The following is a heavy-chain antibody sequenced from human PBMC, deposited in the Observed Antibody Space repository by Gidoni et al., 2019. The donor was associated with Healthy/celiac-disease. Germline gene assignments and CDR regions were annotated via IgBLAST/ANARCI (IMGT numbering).Heavy chain of an antibody. D-gene: IGHD3-3*01. V-gene: IGHV4-39*01. J-gene: IGHJ5*02. CDR1: GGSISSSSYY. CDR3: ARHRPTTLFGVVTPNWFDP. Sequence: QLQLQESGPGLVKPSETLSLTCTVSGGSISSSSYYWGWIRQPPGKGLEWIGSIYYSGSTYYNPSLKSRVTISVDTSKNQFSLKLSSVTAADTAVYYCARHRPTTLFGVVTPNWFDPWGQGTLVTVSS. CDR2: IYYSGST.